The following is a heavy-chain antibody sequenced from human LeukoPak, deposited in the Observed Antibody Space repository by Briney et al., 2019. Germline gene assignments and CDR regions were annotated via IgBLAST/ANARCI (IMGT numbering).Heavy chain of an antibody. CDR1: GFTFSSYS. Sequence: GGSLRLSCAASGFTFSSYSMNWVRQAPGKGLEWVSSIRSSSSYIYYADSVKGRFTISRDNAKNSLYLQMNSLRAEDTAVYYCARSGDYLGDYYYYYYMDVWGKGTTVTVSS. J-gene: IGHJ6*03. V-gene: IGHV3-21*01. CDR3: ARSGDYLGDYYYYYYMDV. CDR2: IRSSSSYI. D-gene: IGHD4-17*01.